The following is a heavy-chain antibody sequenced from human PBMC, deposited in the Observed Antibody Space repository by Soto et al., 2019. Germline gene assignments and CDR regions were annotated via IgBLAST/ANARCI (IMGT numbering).Heavy chain of an antibody. CDR3: GTVFEK. V-gene: IGHV3-74*01. CDR2: IDNHGDGT. Sequence: EVQVVESGGGLVQPGGSLRLSSAAYGFTFTNYWMHWVRKVPGEGLVWVSRIDNHGDGTSYADFVKGRFTISRDNAKNTLYLQMNSLRVEDTAIYFCGTVFEKWGQGTMVTVSS. CDR1: GFTFTNYW. J-gene: IGHJ3*02.